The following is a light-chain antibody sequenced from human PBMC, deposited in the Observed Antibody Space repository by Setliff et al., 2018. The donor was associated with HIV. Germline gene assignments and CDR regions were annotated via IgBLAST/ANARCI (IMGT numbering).Light chain of an antibody. V-gene: IGLV2-14*03. Sequence: QSALTQPASVSGSPGQSITISCTGTGSDVGGYNYVSWYQQHPGKAPKLIIYEVRHRPSGVSNRFSGSKSGNTASLTISGLQAEVEADYYCSSYAITNTLPLGTGTKV. CDR1: GSDVGGYNY. CDR2: EVR. J-gene: IGLJ1*01. CDR3: SSYAITNTLP.